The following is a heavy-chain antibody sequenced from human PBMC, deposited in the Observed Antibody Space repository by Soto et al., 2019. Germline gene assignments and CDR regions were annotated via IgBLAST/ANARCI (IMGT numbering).Heavy chain of an antibody. CDR3: ARDQGAAPDY. Sequence: GGSLRLSCVASGFTFSAFWMHWVRQTPGEGLVWVSRRNPDGRTKGYAESVKGRLTISRDNSKNTGYLQMSDLRGEDTAMYYCARDQGAAPDYWGQGTLVTVSS. J-gene: IGHJ4*02. CDR2: RNPDGRTK. D-gene: IGHD6-6*01. V-gene: IGHV3-74*01. CDR1: GFTFSAFW.